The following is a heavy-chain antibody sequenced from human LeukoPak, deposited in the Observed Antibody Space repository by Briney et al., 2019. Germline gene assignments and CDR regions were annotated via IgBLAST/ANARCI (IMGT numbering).Heavy chain of an antibody. Sequence: GRSLRLSCAASGFTFSDYYMSWIRQAPGKGLEWVSYISSSGSTIYYADSVKGRFTISRDNAKNSLYLQMNSLTAEDTAMYYCGRDLNWGAFDIRGLGTLVTVSS. J-gene: IGHJ3*02. D-gene: IGHD7-27*01. CDR2: ISSSGSTI. CDR3: GRDLNWGAFDI. CDR1: GFTFSDYY. V-gene: IGHV3-11*01.